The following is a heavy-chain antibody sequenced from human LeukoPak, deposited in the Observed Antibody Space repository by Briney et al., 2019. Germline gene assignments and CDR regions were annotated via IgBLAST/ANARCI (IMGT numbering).Heavy chain of an antibody. J-gene: IGHJ5*02. V-gene: IGHV1-8*01. CDR1: GYTFSSND. Sequence: GASVTVSCKASGYTFSSNDINWLRQTTGQGLAWMGWMNPNSGNTGCGQKFQGRVTMTRNISISTAYMELSSLRSEDTAVYYCARGLGTIPSFRGDPWGQGTLVTVSS. D-gene: IGHD1-7*01. CDR2: MNPNSGNT. CDR3: ARGLGTIPSFRGDP.